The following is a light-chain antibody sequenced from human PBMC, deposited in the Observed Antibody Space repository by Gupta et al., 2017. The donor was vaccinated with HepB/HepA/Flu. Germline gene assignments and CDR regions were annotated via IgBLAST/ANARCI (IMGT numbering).Light chain of an antibody. CDR2: EIY. J-gene: IGLJ2*01. V-gene: IGLV2-8*01. CDR3: ASHASGDIVL. Sequence: SPLTQPSPAPGSPGQPATISCTGTSSDVGGYKYVSCFQHHPGRAPKLLIIEIYNRPSRVPARFSASKSGNTTSLTVSGLQPEDEADYYCASHASGDIVLFGGGTKLTVL. CDR1: SSDVGGYKY.